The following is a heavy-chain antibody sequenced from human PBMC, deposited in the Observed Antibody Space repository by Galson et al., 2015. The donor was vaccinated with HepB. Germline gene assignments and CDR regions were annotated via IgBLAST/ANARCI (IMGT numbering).Heavy chain of an antibody. J-gene: IGHJ6*03. CDR2: INAGTGDT. V-gene: IGHV1-3*01. Sequence: SVKVSCKASGYSFTGYAMHWVRQAPGQRLEWMGWINAGTGDTKYSQRFRGRVTFSRDTSASTAYMELSSLKSEDTAVYYCARDGSGKYYYYHYYMDVWGKGTTVTVSS. CDR3: ARDGSGKYYYYHYYMDV. D-gene: IGHD1-26*01. CDR1: GYSFTGYA.